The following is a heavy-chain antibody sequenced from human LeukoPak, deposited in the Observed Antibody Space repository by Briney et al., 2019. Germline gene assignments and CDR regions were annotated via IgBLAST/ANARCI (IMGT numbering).Heavy chain of an antibody. Sequence: SETLSLTCAVYGGSFSGYYWSWIRQPPGKGLEWIGEINHSGSTNYNPSLKSRVTISVDTSKNQFSLKLSSVTAADTAVCYCARTSGGSSSWFYLDYWGQGTLVTVSS. D-gene: IGHD6-13*01. CDR2: INHSGST. J-gene: IGHJ4*02. CDR1: GGSFSGYY. V-gene: IGHV4-34*01. CDR3: ARTSGGSSSWFYLDY.